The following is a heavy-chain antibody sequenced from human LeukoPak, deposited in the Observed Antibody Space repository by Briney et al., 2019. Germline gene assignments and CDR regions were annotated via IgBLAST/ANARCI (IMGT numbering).Heavy chain of an antibody. CDR3: ARESITGTPGWFDP. J-gene: IGHJ5*02. Sequence: SETLSLTCAVSGASISSGGYSWRWIRQPPGQGLEWSGYIYHSGSTYYNPSLKSRVTISVDRSKNQFSLKLSSVTAADTAVYYCARESITGTPGWFDPWGQGTLVTVSS. V-gene: IGHV4-30-2*01. CDR1: GASISSGGYS. D-gene: IGHD1-20*01. CDR2: IYHSGST.